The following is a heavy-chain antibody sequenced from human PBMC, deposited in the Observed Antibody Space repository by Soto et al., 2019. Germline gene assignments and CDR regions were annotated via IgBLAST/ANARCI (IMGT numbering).Heavy chain of an antibody. Sequence: PGGSLRLSCAASGFTFSSYGMHWVRQAPGKGLEWVAVISYDGSNKYYADSVKGRFTISRDNSKNTLYLQMNSLRAEDTAVYYCAKDQAASVARGYSYGPGGADHYYYYYGMDVWGHGTTVTVSS. D-gene: IGHD5-18*01. CDR2: ISYDGSNK. V-gene: IGHV3-30*18. J-gene: IGHJ6*02. CDR1: GFTFSSYG. CDR3: AKDQAASVARGYSYGPGGADHYYYYYGMDV.